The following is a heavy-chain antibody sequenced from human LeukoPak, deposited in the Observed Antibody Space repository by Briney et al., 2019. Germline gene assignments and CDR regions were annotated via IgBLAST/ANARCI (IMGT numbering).Heavy chain of an antibody. J-gene: IGHJ4*02. D-gene: IGHD3-22*01. CDR2: IKQDGSVQ. Sequence: GGSLRLSCAASGFTFSSFWMSWVRQAPGKGLEWVANIKQDGSVQYYVDSVKGRFTISRDNAKNSLYLQMNSLRAEDTAVYYCAGKGLGDCWGQGTLVTVSS. CDR3: AGKGLGDC. V-gene: IGHV3-7*01. CDR1: GFTFSSFW.